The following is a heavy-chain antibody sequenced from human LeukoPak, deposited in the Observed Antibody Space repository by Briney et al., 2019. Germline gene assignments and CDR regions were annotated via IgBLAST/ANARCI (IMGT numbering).Heavy chain of an antibody. CDR3: ARDPHGGSGSDPHDAFDI. V-gene: IGHV3-74*01. CDR1: GFTFGSNW. Sequence: GGSLRLSCAASGFTFGSNWMHWVRQAPGKGLVWVSRIKSDGSKTSYADSVKGRFTISRDNAKNTLYLQMNSLRAEDTAVYYCARDPHGGSGSDPHDAFDIWGQGTMVTVSS. J-gene: IGHJ3*02. CDR2: IKSDGSKT. D-gene: IGHD1-26*01.